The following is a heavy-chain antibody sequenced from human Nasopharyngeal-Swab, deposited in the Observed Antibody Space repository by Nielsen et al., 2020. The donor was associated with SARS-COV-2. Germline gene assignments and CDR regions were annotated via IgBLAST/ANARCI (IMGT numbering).Heavy chain of an antibody. V-gene: IGHV3-74*01. CDR2: VNQDGSRT. D-gene: IGHD3-10*01. CDR3: AREAYYNAVDY. J-gene: IGHJ4*02. CDR1: GVLFRKYW. Sequence: GGSLRLSCVPSGVLFRKYWMHWVRQAPGKGLVWVSRVNQDGSRTDYADSVRGRFTISRDNAKNTLYLQMNSLRVEDTAVYYCAREAYYNAVDYWGPGTLVTVSS.